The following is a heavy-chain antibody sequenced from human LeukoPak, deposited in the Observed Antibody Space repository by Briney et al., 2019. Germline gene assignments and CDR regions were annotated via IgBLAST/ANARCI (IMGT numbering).Heavy chain of an antibody. D-gene: IGHD2-2*02. CDR2: ISSCSSYI. CDR1: GFTFSSYS. J-gene: IGHJ4*02. CDR3: AKTDCTSSSCYTIDS. V-gene: IGHV3-21*04. Sequence: GGSLRLSCAASGFTFSSYSMNWVRQAPGKGLEWVSSISSCSSYIYYADSVKGRFTISRDNSKNTLYLQMNSLRAEDTAVYYCAKTDCTSSSCYTIDSWGQGTLVTVSS.